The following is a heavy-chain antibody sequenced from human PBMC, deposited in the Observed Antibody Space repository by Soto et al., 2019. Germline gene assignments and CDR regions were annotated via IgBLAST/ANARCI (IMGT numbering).Heavy chain of an antibody. J-gene: IGHJ4*02. CDR3: ARRDISGGYYFDS. Sequence: PGESLKISCKGSGYSFTNYWIAWVRQMPGKGLECMGIIYPGDSDTKYNPSFQGQVTISADKSITTAYLQWSYLEASDTAIYYCARRDISGGYYFDSWGQGTLVTVSS. D-gene: IGHD6-19*01. V-gene: IGHV5-51*01. CDR2: IYPGDSDT. CDR1: GYSFTNYW.